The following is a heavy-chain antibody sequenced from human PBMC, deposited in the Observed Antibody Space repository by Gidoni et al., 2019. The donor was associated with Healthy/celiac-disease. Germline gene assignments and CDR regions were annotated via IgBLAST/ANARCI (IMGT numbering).Heavy chain of an antibody. J-gene: IGHJ2*01. CDR2: IKQDGSEK. V-gene: IGHV3-7*01. Sequence: EWVANIKQDGSEKYYVDSVKGRFTISRDNAKNSLYLQMNSLRAEDTAVYYCARAGIVVVPAALDLWGRGTLVTVSS. D-gene: IGHD2-2*01. CDR3: ARAGIVVVPAALDL.